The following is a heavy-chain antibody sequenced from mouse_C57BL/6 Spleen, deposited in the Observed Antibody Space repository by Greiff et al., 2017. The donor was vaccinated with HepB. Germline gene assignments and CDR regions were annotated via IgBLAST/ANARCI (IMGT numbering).Heavy chain of an antibody. V-gene: IGHV1-26*01. CDR2: INPNNGGT. J-gene: IGHJ2*01. D-gene: IGHD2-3*01. Sequence: EVQLQQSGPELVKPGASVKISCKASGYTFTDYYMNWVKQSHGKSLEWIGDINPNNGGTSYNQKFKGKATLTVDKSSSTAYMELRSLTSEDSAVYYCAREGWFSFDYWGQGTTLTVSS. CDR1: GYTFTDYY. CDR3: AREGWFSFDY.